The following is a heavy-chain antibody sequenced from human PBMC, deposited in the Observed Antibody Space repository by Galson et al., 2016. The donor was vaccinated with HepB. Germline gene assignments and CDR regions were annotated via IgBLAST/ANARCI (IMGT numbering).Heavy chain of an antibody. CDR3: ARAPNIVTSKFDY. J-gene: IGHJ4*02. CDR2: IFHRGSA. V-gene: IGHV4-4*01. Sequence: TLSLTCTVSGDSISSDNSWSWVRQFPGKGLEWIGEIFHRGSATYNPSLGSRVTISIDKSKNQSSLKLRSLTAADTAVYFCARAPNIVTSKFDYWGQGILVTVSS. D-gene: IGHD5-12*01. CDR1: GDSISSDNS.